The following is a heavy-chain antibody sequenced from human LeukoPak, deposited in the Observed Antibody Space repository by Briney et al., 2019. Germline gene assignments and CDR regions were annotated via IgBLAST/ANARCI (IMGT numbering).Heavy chain of an antibody. CDR1: GVSFSGYY. CDR2: INHSGST. D-gene: IGHD2-2*01. V-gene: IGHV4-34*01. Sequence: SETLSLTCAVYGVSFSGYYWSWIRQPPGKGLEWIGEINHSGSTDYNPSLKSRVTISVDTSKNQFSLKLSSVTAADTAVYYCARTYCSSTSCYFKDYWGQGTLVTVSS. J-gene: IGHJ4*02. CDR3: ARTYCSSTSCYFKDY.